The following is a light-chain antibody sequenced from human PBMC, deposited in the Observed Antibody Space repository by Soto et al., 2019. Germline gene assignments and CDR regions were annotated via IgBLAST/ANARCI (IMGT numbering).Light chain of an antibody. CDR3: QQSYTTSYT. CDR2: TTS. CDR1: QSIISY. J-gene: IGKJ2*01. Sequence: DIQMTQSPSSLSASVGDRVTITCRASQSIISYLNWFQQKPGKAPNLLIYTTSNLQSGVPSRFSGSGSGTDFTLTIXSLQPEXFAXYYCQQSYTTSYTFGQGTKLEIE. V-gene: IGKV1-39*01.